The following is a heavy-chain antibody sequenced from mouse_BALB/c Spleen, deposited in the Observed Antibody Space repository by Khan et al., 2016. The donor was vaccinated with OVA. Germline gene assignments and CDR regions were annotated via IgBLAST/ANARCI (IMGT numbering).Heavy chain of an antibody. J-gene: IGHJ3*01. D-gene: IGHD2-1*01. CDR2: IYPGTGST. Sequence: QVQLKQSGGDLVRPGASVKLSCKTSGYIFTSYWIHWVKQRSGQGLEWIARIYPGTGSTYYNEKFKGKATLTADNSSSTAYMQLSSLKSEDSSVYLCARGSGDGKCFAYWGQGTLVTVSA. CDR1: GYIFTSYW. V-gene: IGHV1-76*01. CDR3: ARGSGDGKCFAY.